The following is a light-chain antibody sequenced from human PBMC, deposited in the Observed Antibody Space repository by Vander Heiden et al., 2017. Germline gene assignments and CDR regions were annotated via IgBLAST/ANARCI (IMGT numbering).Light chain of an antibody. V-gene: IGKV2-28*01. CDR1: QSLLHSNGYNY. J-gene: IGKJ2*01. CDR3: RQYLQAPYT. Sequence: IAMTQSPLPLPVTPGEPASISCRSSQSLLHSNGYNYLDWYLQKPLLSPQLLIYLGSNRASGVPDTLPGSGSGRDFTLKISRMKAEDVGVYYCRQYLQAPYTFGQGTKLEIK. CDR2: LGS.